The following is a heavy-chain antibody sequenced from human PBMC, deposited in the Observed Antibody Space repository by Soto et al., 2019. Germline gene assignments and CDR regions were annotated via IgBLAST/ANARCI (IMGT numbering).Heavy chain of an antibody. D-gene: IGHD2-21*01. CDR2: IYYSGST. J-gene: IGHJ4*02. V-gene: IGHV4-30-4*01. CDR1: GGSISSGDYY. CDR3: ASGLSGDKVDQ. Sequence: PSETLSLTCTVSGGSISSGDYYWSWIRQPPGKGLEWIGYIYYSGSTYNNPSLRSRLTISLDTSKSQFSLNLNSVTAADTAVYYCASGLSGDKVDQWGQGTLVTVSS.